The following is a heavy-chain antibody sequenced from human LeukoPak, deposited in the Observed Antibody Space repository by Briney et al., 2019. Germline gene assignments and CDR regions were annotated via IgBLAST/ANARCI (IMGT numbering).Heavy chain of an antibody. V-gene: IGHV4-34*01. CDR1: GGSFSGYY. CDR3: ARVRAVAGTLLDY. J-gene: IGHJ4*02. CDR2: INHSGST. Sequence: PSETLSLTCAVYGGSFSGYYWSWIRQPPGKGLEWIGEINHSGSTNYNPSLKSRVTISLDTSKKQFSLKVSSVTAADTAVYYCARVRAVAGTLLDYWGQGTLVTVSS. D-gene: IGHD6-19*01.